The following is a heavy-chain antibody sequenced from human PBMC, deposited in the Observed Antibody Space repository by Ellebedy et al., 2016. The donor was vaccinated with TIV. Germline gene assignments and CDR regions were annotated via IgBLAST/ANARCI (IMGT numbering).Heavy chain of an antibody. J-gene: IGHJ4*02. CDR1: GGTFSSYS. D-gene: IGHD6-13*01. CDR2: IIPIFGTP. V-gene: IGHV1-69*06. CDR3: ARGTYSSSWYGMDF. Sequence: AASVKVSCKASGGTFSSYSMIWVRQPPGQGLEWMGGIIPIFGTPDYAQSFQGRVTITAETSTSTAYMELSSLRSEDTAVYYCARGTYSSSWYGMDFWGQGTPVTVSS.